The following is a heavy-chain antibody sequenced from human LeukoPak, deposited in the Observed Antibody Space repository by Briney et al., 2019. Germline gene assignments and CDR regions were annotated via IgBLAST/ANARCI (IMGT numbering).Heavy chain of an antibody. CDR2: INDRGRT. CDR3: AEHWNYVRKLYSEV. J-gene: IGHJ6*04. CDR1: GGSYSYYG. V-gene: IGHV4-34*01. D-gene: IGHD1-7*01. Sequence: PSETLSLTNAVQGGSYSYYGLRWIRQPPGKGLEWIGEINDRGRTNYNPSLMSRVTVSVDTSKKQFSLRLTSLTATDTAVYYCAEHWNYVRKLYSEVGGKGATVSVSS.